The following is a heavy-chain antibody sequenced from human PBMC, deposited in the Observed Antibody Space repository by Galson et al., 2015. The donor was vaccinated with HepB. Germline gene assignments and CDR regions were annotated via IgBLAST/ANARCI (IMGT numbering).Heavy chain of an antibody. Sequence: SLRLSCAASGFTFGDYAMSWFRQAPGKGLEWVGFIRSKAYGGTTEYAASVKGRFTISRDDSKSIAYLQINSLKTEDTAVYYCSRDPPKNTPAFDYWGQGTLVTVSS. CDR3: SRDPPKNTPAFDY. J-gene: IGHJ4*02. D-gene: IGHD2-2*02. CDR2: IRSKAYGGTT. V-gene: IGHV3-49*03. CDR1: GFTFGDYA.